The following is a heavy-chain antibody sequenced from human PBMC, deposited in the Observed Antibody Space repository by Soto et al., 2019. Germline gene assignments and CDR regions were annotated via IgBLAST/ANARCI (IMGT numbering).Heavy chain of an antibody. CDR2: IDSGGGRL. J-gene: IGHJ3*02. V-gene: IGHV3-48*03. D-gene: IGHD5-12*01. CDR3: VKEKSVMHSGYDAFDI. CDR1: GFAFNSYE. Sequence: EVQLVESGGGLVQPGGSLRLSCAASGFAFNSYEMDWVRQAPGKGLEWVANIDSGGGRLLYTDSVKGRFTISRDNVRNLLYLEMKSLRAEDTALYYCVKEKSVMHSGYDAFDIWGQGTMVTVSS.